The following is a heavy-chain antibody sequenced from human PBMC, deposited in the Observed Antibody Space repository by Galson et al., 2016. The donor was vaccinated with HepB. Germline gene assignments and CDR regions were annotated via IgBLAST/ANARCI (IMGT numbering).Heavy chain of an antibody. D-gene: IGHD7-27*01. J-gene: IGHJ4*02. CDR2: IRSRSNDRAI. V-gene: IGHV3-48*02. Sequence: SLRLSCAVSGFTLTTYSTNWVRQAPGKGLEWIAYIRSRSNDRAIFYAGSVKGRFTISGDNAKDSMYLQMNSLRDEDTAVYYRVRDHNWGFDYWGQGALVTVSS. CDR1: GFTLTTYS. CDR3: VRDHNWGFDY.